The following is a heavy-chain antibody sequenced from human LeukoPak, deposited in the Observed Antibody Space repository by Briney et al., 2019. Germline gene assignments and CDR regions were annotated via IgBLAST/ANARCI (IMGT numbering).Heavy chain of an antibody. CDR1: GGSFSGYY. Sequence: PSETLSLTRAVYGGSFSGYYWSWIRQPPGKGLEWIGEINHSGSTNYNPSLKSRVTISVDTSKNQFSLKLSSVTAADTAVYYCASSTPPGDYWGQGTLVTVSS. CDR2: INHSGST. J-gene: IGHJ4*02. CDR3: ASSTPPGDY. V-gene: IGHV4-34*01. D-gene: IGHD3-10*01.